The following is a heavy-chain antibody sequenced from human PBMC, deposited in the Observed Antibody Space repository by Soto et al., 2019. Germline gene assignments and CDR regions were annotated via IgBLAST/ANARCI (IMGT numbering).Heavy chain of an antibody. CDR2: IMPLYAKP. CDR1: GGTFNTYT. CDR3: ASLNNWSSGDGRIDV. Sequence: QVQLVQSGAEVKKPESSVKVSCKASGGTFNTYTLSWVRQVPGQGLEWMGGIMPLYAKPTYAQPFLGRLTIAADEHTSTVYMELSSLRSEDTALYYCASLNNWSSGDGRIDVWGRGTSVSVSS. V-gene: IGHV1-69*01. D-gene: IGHD1-26*01. J-gene: IGHJ6*02.